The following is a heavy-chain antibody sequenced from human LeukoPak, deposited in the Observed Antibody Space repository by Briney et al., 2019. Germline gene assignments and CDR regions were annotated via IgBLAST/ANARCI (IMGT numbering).Heavy chain of an antibody. V-gene: IGHV1-18*01. J-gene: IGHJ5*02. D-gene: IGHD2-15*01. CDR2: ISAYNGNT. Sequence: GASVKVSCKASGYTFTSYGISWVRQAPGQGLEWMGWISAYNGNTNYAQKLQGRVTMTTDTSTSTAYMELRSLRSDDTAVYYCASLGYCSGGSCYGPSNWFDPWGQGTLVTVSS. CDR1: GYTFTSYG. CDR3: ASLGYCSGGSCYGPSNWFDP.